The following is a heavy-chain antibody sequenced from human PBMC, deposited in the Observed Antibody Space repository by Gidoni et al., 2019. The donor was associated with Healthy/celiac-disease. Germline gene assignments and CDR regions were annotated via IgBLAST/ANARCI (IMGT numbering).Heavy chain of an antibody. CDR3: AKDMEKGQLVFGGAFDI. V-gene: IGHV3-9*01. Sequence: EVQLVESGGGLVQPGRSLRLSCAASGFTFDDYAMHWVRQAPGKGLEWVSGISWNSGSISYADSVKGRFTISRDNSKNSLYLQMNSLRAEDTALYYCAKDMEKGQLVFGGAFDIWGQGTMVTVSS. CDR2: ISWNSGSI. D-gene: IGHD6-6*01. J-gene: IGHJ3*02. CDR1: GFTFDDYA.